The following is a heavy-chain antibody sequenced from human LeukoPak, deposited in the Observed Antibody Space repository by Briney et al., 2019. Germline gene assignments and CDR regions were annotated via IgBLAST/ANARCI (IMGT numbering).Heavy chain of an antibody. D-gene: IGHD3-9*01. J-gene: IGHJ4*02. CDR2: ISSSGSSI. CDR1: GGSVSRGGYY. Sequence: LSLTCTVSGGSVSRGGYYWNWVRQAPGKGLEWVSFISSSGSSIHYADSVKGRFTISRDNAKNSLYLQMNSLRAEDTAVYYCARTLTFDYWGQGTLVTVSS. V-gene: IGHV3-48*03. CDR3: ARTLTFDY.